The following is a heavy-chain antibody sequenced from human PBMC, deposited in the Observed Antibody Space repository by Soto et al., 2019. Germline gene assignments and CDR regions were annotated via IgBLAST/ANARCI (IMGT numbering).Heavy chain of an antibody. CDR1: GFNFITYS. D-gene: IGHD3-22*01. CDR2: ISSSAVYI. J-gene: IGHJ4*02. V-gene: IGHV3-21*01. CDR3: VRDGLDYYDTERLYFDN. Sequence: PGGSLRLSCAASGFNFITYSLSWVRQAPGKWLEWVASISSSAVYIDYADSVKGRFTISRDNANNSLYLQMNSLRAEDTATYYCVRDGLDYYDTERLYFDNWGQGXLVTVYS.